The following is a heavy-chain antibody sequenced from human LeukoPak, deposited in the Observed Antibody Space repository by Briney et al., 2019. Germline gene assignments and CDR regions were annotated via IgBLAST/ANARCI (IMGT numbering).Heavy chain of an antibody. CDR2: IYYTGST. D-gene: IGHD1-26*01. CDR1: GGSMSTYY. J-gene: IGHJ5*02. V-gene: IGHV4-59*01. Sequence: SETLSLTCTVSGGSMSTYYWSWIWQPPGKGLEWIGYIYYTGSTSYNPSLKSRVTMSLDASKNQFSLELNSVTPADTAVYYCARGGNYWPQWWFDPWGRGTLVSVSS. CDR3: ARGGNYWPQWWFDP.